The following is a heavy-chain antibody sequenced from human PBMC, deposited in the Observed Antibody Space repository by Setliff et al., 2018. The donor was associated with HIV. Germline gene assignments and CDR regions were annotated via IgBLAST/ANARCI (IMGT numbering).Heavy chain of an antibody. J-gene: IGHJ3*02. CDR3: ARDQTGVAAAAFGGGSAWSDEGFDI. D-gene: IGHD6-13*01. CDR1: GYTFSSYG. CDR2: ISAYNGNT. Sequence: ASVKVSCKASGYTFSSYGISWVRQAPGQGIEWMGWISAYNGNTNYAQKFQGRVTFTADESTSTAYLELSSLSSEDTAVYYCARDQTGVAAAAFGGGSAWSDEGFDIWGQGTMVTVSS. V-gene: IGHV1-18*01.